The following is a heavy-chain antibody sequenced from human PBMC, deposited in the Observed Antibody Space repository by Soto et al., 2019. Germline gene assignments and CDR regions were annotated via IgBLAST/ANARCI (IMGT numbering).Heavy chain of an antibody. CDR3: ARDTGGNFRDFDY. CDR2: IYYSGST. J-gene: IGHJ4*02. Sequence: PSETLSLTCTVSGGSVSSGSYYWSWIRQPPGKGLEWIGYIYYSGSTNYNPSLKSRVTISVDTSKNQFSLKLSSVTAADTAVYYCARDTGGNFRDFDYWGQGTLVTVSS. D-gene: IGHD2-21*02. CDR1: GGSVSSGSYY. V-gene: IGHV4-61*01.